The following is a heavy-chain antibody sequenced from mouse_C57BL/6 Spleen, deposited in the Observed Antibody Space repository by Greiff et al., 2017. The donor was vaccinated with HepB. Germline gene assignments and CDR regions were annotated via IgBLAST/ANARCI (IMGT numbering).Heavy chain of an antibody. D-gene: IGHD2-3*01. J-gene: IGHJ2*01. CDR3: ARDRDGYVDY. Sequence: EVQLVESEGGLVQPGSSMKLSCTASGFTFSDYYMAWVRQVPEKGLEWVANINYDGSSTYYLDSLKSRFIISRDNAKNILYLQMSSLKSEDTATYYCARDRDGYVDYWGQGTTLTVSS. V-gene: IGHV5-16*01. CDR1: GFTFSDYY. CDR2: INYDGSST.